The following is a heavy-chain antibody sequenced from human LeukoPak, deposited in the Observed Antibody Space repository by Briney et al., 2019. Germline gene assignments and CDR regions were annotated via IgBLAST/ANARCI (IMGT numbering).Heavy chain of an antibody. CDR2: IFATSETT. CDR3: ARDRSRIAVAGNFDY. Sequence: GGSLRLSCAASGFTFSNYAMTWVRQAPGKGLEWVSGIFATSETTYYADSVKGRFTISRDISKNILYPQMNSLRAEDTAVYYCARDRSRIAVAGNFDYWGQGTLVTVSS. D-gene: IGHD6-19*01. V-gene: IGHV3-23*01. CDR1: GFTFSNYA. J-gene: IGHJ4*02.